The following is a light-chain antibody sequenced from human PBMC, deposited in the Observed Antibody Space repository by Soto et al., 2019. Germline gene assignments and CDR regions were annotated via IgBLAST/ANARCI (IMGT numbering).Light chain of an antibody. J-gene: IGLJ1*01. CDR3: SSYSGSNTSYV. V-gene: IGLV2-8*01. CDR1: SSDVGGYNY. CDR2: EVS. Sequence: QSALTQPPSASGSPGQSVTISCTGTSSDVGGYNYVSRYQQHPGKAPKFMIYEVSKRPSGVPDRFSGSKSGNTTSLTVSGLQAEDEANYYCSSYSGSNTSYVFGTGTKVTV.